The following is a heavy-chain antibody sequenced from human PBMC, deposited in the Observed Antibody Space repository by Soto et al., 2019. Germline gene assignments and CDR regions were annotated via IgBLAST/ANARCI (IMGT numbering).Heavy chain of an antibody. V-gene: IGHV1-2*04. J-gene: IGHJ6*03. D-gene: IGHD4-17*01. CDR3: ARGPFGTDCGDSIMGGYYYYYMDV. Sequence: GASVKVSCKASGYTFTGYHMHWVRQAPGQGLEWMGWINPNSGGTNYAQKFQGWVTMTRDTSISTAYMELSRLRSDDTAVYYCARGPFGTDCGDSIMGGYYYYYMDVWGKGTTVTVSS. CDR2: INPNSGGT. CDR1: GYTFTGYH.